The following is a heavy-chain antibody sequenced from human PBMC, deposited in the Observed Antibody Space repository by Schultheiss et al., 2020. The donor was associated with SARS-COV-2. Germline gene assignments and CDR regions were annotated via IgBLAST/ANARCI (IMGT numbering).Heavy chain of an antibody. V-gene: IGHV3-30*03. CDR1: GFTFSSYS. Sequence: GGSLRLSCAASGFTFSSYSMNWVRQAPGKGLEWVAVISYDGSNKYYADSVKGRFTISRDNSKNTLYLQMNSLRAEDTAVYYCAGIGVIVVARDAFDIWGQGTMVTVSS. CDR3: AGIGVIVVARDAFDI. CDR2: ISYDGSNK. D-gene: IGHD3-22*01. J-gene: IGHJ3*02.